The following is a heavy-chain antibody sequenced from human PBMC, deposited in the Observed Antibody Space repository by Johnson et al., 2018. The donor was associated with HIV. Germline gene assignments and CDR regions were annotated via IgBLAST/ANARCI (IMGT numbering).Heavy chain of an antibody. CDR2: IKSKTDGGTT. D-gene: IGHD3-22*01. Sequence: VQLVESGGGLVQPGGSLRLSCAASGFTFTNAWMHWVRQAPGKGLEWVGRIKSKTDGGTTDYAAPVKGRFSISRDDSKNTLYLQMNNLKTEDTALYYCTRVVVITQEKWGQGTMVTVSS. CDR3: TRVVVITQEK. V-gene: IGHV3-15*01. J-gene: IGHJ3*01. CDR1: GFTFTNAW.